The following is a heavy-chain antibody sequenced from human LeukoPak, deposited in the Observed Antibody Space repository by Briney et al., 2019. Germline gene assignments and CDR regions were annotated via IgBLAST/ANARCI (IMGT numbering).Heavy chain of an antibody. Sequence: GASVKVSCKASGGTFSSYAISWVRQAPGQGLEWMGGIIPILGIANYAQKFQGRVTITADKSTSTAYMELSSLRSEDTAVYYCAREREQQVPYYYYYGMDVWGQGTTVTVSS. CDR1: GGTFSSYA. V-gene: IGHV1-69*10. D-gene: IGHD6-13*01. CDR3: AREREQQVPYYYYYGMDV. J-gene: IGHJ6*02. CDR2: IIPILGIA.